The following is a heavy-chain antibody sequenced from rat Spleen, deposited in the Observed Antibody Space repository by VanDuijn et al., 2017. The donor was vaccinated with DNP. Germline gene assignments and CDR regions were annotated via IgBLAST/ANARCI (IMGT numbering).Heavy chain of an antibody. V-gene: IGHV5-7*01. CDR1: GFTFNDYY. CDR3: AKSRLPGYYPFTC. Sequence: EVQLVESDGGLVQPGRSLKLSCAASGFTFNDYYMAWVRQAPKKGLEWVASISYDGSSTWYRDSVKGRFTISRDNAKSTLYLQMDSLRSEDTATYYCAKSRLPGYYPFTCWGQGTLVTVSS. J-gene: IGHJ3*01. D-gene: IGHD1-4*01. CDR2: ISYDGSST.